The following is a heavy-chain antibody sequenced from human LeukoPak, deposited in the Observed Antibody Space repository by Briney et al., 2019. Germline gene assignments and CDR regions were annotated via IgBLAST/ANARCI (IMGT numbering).Heavy chain of an antibody. CDR2: IRSKGYGGTA. V-gene: IGHV3-49*03. CDR1: GFTFGDYS. Sequence: GGSLRLSCTTSGFTFGDYSMSWFRQAPGKGLEWVGFIRSKGYGGTAEYAASVKGRFTISRDDSNSIAYLQMDSLKTEDTAVYYCAREIRYFDWFQADYWGQGTLVTVSS. CDR3: AREIRYFDWFQADY. J-gene: IGHJ4*02. D-gene: IGHD3-9*01.